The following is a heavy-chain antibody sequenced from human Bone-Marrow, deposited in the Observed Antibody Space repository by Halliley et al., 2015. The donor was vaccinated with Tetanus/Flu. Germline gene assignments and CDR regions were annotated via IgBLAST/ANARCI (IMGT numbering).Heavy chain of an antibody. J-gene: IGHJ5*02. Sequence: WIGYIFYYGSTNYNPSLRSRVSMLVDTSKNQFSLTLSSVTAADTAVYYCARVRSTGDINWFDPWGQGTLVTVSS. D-gene: IGHD5-12*01. CDR3: ARVRSTGDINWFDP. CDR2: IFYYGST. V-gene: IGHV4-59*01.